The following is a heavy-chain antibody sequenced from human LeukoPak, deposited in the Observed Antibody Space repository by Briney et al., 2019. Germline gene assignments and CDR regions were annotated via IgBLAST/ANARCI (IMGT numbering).Heavy chain of an antibody. CDR2: INHSGST. J-gene: IGHJ4*02. CDR1: GGSFRGYY. Sequence: SETLSLTCAVYGGSFRGYYWSWIRQPPGKGLEWIGEINHSGSTNYNPSLKSRVTISVDTSKNQFSLKLSSVTAADTAVYYCGRGSPAATDYWGQGTLVTVSS. D-gene: IGHD2-2*01. CDR3: GRGSPAATDY. V-gene: IGHV4-34*01.